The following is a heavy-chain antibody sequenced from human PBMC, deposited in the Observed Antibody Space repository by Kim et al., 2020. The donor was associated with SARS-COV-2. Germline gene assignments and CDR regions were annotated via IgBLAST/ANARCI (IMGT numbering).Heavy chain of an antibody. Sequence: YYNPSLKSRVNISVDTSKNQFSLKLSSVTAADTAVYYCARLRATLNWFDPWGQGTLVTVSS. V-gene: IGHV4-39*01. J-gene: IGHJ5*02. CDR3: ARLRATLNWFDP.